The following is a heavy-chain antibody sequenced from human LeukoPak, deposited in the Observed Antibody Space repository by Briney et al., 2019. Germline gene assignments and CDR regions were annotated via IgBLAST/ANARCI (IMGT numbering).Heavy chain of an antibody. CDR2: ISGGAGST. Sequence: GGSLRLSCAASGFTFSSYAMSWVRQAPGKGLEWVSAISGGAGSTYYADSVKGRFTISRDNSKNTLYLQMNSLRAEDTAVYYCAKVAGDFWSGRPDYYYYYLDVWGKGTTVTVSS. CDR1: GFTFSSYA. CDR3: AKVAGDFWSGRPDYYYYYLDV. J-gene: IGHJ6*03. D-gene: IGHD3-3*01. V-gene: IGHV3-23*01.